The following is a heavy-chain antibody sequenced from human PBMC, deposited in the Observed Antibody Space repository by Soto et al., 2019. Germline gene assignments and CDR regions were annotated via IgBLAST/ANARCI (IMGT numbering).Heavy chain of an antibody. D-gene: IGHD3-16*02. CDR1: GYTFTSYG. CDR2: ISAYSGNT. Sequence: ASVKVSCKASGYTFTSYGISWVRQAPGQGLEWMGWISAYSGNTNYAQKLQGRVTMTTDTSTSTAYMELRSLRSDDTAVYYCARDRHYDYIWGSYRYGHWFDPWGQGTLVPVSS. V-gene: IGHV1-18*01. CDR3: ARDRHYDYIWGSYRYGHWFDP. J-gene: IGHJ5*02.